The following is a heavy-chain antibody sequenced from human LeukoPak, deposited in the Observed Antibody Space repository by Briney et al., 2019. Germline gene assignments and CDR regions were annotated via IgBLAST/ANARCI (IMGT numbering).Heavy chain of an antibody. D-gene: IGHD3-10*01. CDR1: GFTFERYA. CDR2: ISWSGGLI. V-gene: IGHV3-9*01. J-gene: IGHJ4*02. Sequence: GGSLRLSCAASGFTFERYAMYWVRQAPGKGLEWVSGISWSGGLIAYADSVKGRFTISRDNGKNSLYLQMNSLRADDTGFYYCAAHFYGSESSFADYWGQGTLVTVSS. CDR3: AAHFYGSESSFADY.